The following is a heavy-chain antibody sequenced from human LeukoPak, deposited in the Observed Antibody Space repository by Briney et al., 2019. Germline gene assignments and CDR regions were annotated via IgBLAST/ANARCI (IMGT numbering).Heavy chain of an antibody. D-gene: IGHD4-11*01. CDR1: GFTFGDYA. CDR3: TRAHPTGPKNDY. Sequence: GGSLRLSCSASGFTFGDYAMNWFRQAPEKGLEWVGFIRSKPYGGTPEYAASVKGRITFSRDDSRSIAYLQMNSLKTEDTAVYYCTRAHPTGPKNDYWGQGTLVTVSS. J-gene: IGHJ4*02. CDR2: IRSKPYGGTP. V-gene: IGHV3-49*03.